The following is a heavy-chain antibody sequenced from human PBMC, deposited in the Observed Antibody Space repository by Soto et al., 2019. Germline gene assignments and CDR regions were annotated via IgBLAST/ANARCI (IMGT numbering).Heavy chain of an antibody. CDR3: AKERHSSSSGEYYYYYYGMDV. CDR2: ISYDGSNK. Sequence: QVQLVESGGGVVQPGRSLRLSCAASGFTFSSYGMHWVRQAPGKGLEWVAVISYDGSNKYYADSVKSRITISRDNYKNTLYLQMNSLRAEDTAVYYCAKERHSSSSGEYYYYYYGMDVWGQRTTVTVSS. CDR1: GFTFSSYG. D-gene: IGHD6-6*01. V-gene: IGHV3-30*18. J-gene: IGHJ6*02.